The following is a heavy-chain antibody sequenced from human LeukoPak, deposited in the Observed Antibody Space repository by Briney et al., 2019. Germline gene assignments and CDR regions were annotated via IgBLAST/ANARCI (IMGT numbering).Heavy chain of an antibody. CDR3: ARGGYDLWSGSKNWFDP. Sequence: SETLSLTCAVYGGSFSGYYWSWIRQPPGKGLEWIGYTYYSGSTNYNPSLKSRVTISVDTSKNQFSLKLSSVTAADTAVYYCARGGYDLWSGSKNWFDPWGQGTLVTVSS. J-gene: IGHJ5*02. CDR2: TYYSGST. CDR1: GGSFSGYY. D-gene: IGHD3-3*01. V-gene: IGHV4-59*01.